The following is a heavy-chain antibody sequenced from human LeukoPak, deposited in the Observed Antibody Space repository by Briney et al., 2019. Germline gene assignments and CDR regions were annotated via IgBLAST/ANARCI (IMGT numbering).Heavy chain of an antibody. V-gene: IGHV3-30*18. CDR2: ISYDGSNK. Sequence: GGSLRLSCAASGFTFSSYVMHWVRQAPGKGLEWVAVISYDGSNKYYADSVKGRFTISRDNSKNTLYLQMNSLRAEDTAVYYCAKGPYDSSGYYLSYWGQGTLVTVSS. CDR1: GFTFSSYV. CDR3: AKGPYDSSGYYLSY. J-gene: IGHJ4*02. D-gene: IGHD3-22*01.